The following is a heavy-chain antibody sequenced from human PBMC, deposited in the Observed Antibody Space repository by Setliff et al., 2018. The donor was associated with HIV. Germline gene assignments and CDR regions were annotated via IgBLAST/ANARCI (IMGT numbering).Heavy chain of an antibody. J-gene: IGHJ4*02. V-gene: IGHV1-69*13. CDR2: IIPVFATA. CDR3: ARGTGSYSYFDS. D-gene: IGHD1-26*01. CDR1: GYTFTSYD. Sequence: SVKVSCKASGYTFTSYDINWVRQATGQGLEWMGSIIPVFATANYAQKFQGRVTITADESTLTAYMELSSLTSEDTAVYFCARGTGSYSYFDSWGLGTLVTVSS.